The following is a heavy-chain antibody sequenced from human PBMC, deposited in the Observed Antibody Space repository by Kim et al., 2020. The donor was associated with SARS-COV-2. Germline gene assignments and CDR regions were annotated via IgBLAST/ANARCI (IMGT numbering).Heavy chain of an antibody. Sequence: SETLSLTCTVSGGSISSYYWSWIRQPPGKGLEWIGYIYYSGSTNYNPSLKSRVTISVDTSKNQFSLKLSSVTAADTAVYYCARDRVTGTTWGNYYYYYGMDVWGQGTTVTVS. J-gene: IGHJ6*02. V-gene: IGHV4-59*01. D-gene: IGHD1-7*01. CDR3: ARDRVTGTTWGNYYYYYGMDV. CDR1: GGSISSYY. CDR2: IYYSGST.